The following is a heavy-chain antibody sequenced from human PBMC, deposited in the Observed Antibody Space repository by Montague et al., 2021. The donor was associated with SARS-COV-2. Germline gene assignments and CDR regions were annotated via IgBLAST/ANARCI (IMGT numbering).Heavy chain of an antibody. V-gene: IGHV3-30*03. CDR3: ARDLVVVAATPIDY. Sequence: SLRLSCAASGFTFSSYGMHWVRQAPGKGLEWVAVISYDGSNKYYADSVKGRFTISRDNSKNTLYLQMNSLRAEDTAVNYCARDLVVVAATPIDYWGQGTLVTVSS. CDR1: GFTFSSYG. J-gene: IGHJ4*02. CDR2: ISYDGSNK. D-gene: IGHD2-15*01.